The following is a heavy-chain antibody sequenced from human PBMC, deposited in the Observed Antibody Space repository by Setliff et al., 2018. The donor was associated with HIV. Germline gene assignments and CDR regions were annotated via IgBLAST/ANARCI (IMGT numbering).Heavy chain of an antibody. CDR1: GFTFSSYE. V-gene: IGHV3-48*03. J-gene: IGHJ4*02. CDR3: ARERPNTLYFDY. D-gene: IGHD1-1*01. Sequence: GGSLRLSCAASGFTFSSYEMNWVRQAPGKGLEWVSYISSSGSTIYYADSVEGRFTISRDNSKNTLYLQMNSLRAEDTAVYYCARERPNTLYFDYWGQGTLVTVSS. CDR2: ISSSGSTI.